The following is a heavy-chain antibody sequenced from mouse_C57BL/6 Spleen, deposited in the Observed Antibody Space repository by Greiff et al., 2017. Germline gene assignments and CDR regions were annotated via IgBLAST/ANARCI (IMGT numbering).Heavy chain of an antibody. J-gene: IGHJ3*01. V-gene: IGHV5-6*01. CDR3: ARHAIYDGYYFAY. CDR1: GFTFSSYG. Sequence: EVQLVESGGDLVKPGGSLKLSCAASGFTFSSYGMSWVRQTPDKRLEWVATISSGGSYTYYPDSVKGRFTISRDNAKTTLYLQMSSLKSEYTAMYYCARHAIYDGYYFAYWGQGTLVTVSA. D-gene: IGHD2-3*01. CDR2: ISSGGSYT.